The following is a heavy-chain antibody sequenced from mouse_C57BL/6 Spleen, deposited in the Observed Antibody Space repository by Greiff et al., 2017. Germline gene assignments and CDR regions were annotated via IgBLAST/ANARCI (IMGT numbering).Heavy chain of an antibody. Sequence: VQLQQSGPELVKPGASVKISCKASVYSFTDYNMNWVKQSNGKSLEWIGVINPNYGTTSYNQKFKGKATLTVDQSSSTAYMLLNSLTSEDSAVYYCAREGLFITTVVAPSYLDYWGQGTTLTVSS. J-gene: IGHJ2*01. D-gene: IGHD1-1*01. CDR2: INPNYGTT. V-gene: IGHV1-39*01. CDR1: VYSFTDYN. CDR3: AREGLFITTVVAPSYLDY.